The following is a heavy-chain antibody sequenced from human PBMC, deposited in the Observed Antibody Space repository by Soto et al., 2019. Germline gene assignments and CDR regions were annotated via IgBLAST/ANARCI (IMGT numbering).Heavy chain of an antibody. CDR3: ARGHHDGSGRDQGINV. V-gene: IGHV1-18*01. CDR1: GYTFTSYC. J-gene: IGHJ6*02. D-gene: IGHD3-10*01. CDR2: ISAYNGNT. Sequence: ASVKVSCKASGYTFTSYCISWVRQAPGQGLEWMGWISAYNGNTNYAQKLQGRVTMTTDTSTSTAYMELRSLRSDDTAVYYCARGHHDGSGRDQGINVWGQGTTVTVAS.